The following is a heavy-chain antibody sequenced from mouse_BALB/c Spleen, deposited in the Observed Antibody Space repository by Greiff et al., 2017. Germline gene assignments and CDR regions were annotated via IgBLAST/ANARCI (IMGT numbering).Heavy chain of an antibody. CDR3: ARAYRYDDGYYAMDY. CDR1: GYSFTGYY. D-gene: IGHD2-14*01. CDR2: INPYNGAT. V-gene: IGHV1-31*01. Sequence: EVKLMESGPELVKPGASVKISCKASGYSFTGYYMHWVKQSHVKSLEWIGRINPYNGATSYNQNFKDKASLTVDKSSSTAYMELHSLTSEDSAVYYCARAYRYDDGYYAMDYWGQGTSVTVSS. J-gene: IGHJ4*01.